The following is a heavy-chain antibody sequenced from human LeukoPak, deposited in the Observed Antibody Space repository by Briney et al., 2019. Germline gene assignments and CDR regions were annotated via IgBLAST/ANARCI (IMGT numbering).Heavy chain of an antibody. CDR3: AKDRGGAVASDY. D-gene: IGHD6-19*01. CDR1: GFTFSSYA. Sequence: GGSLRLSCAASGFTFSSYAMSWVRQAPGKGLEWVSAFSASGGSTYYADSVKGRFTISRDNSKNTLYLQMNSLRAEDTAVYYRAKDRGGAVASDYWGQGTLVTVSS. V-gene: IGHV3-23*01. CDR2: FSASGGST. J-gene: IGHJ4*02.